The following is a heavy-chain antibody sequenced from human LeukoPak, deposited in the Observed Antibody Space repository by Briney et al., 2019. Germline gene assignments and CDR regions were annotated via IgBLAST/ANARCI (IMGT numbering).Heavy chain of an antibody. CDR3: ARVRRQWLAIYYFDY. CDR2: IFTSGST. J-gene: IGHJ4*02. Sequence: SETLSLTCTVSGGSISTFYWSWIRQPAGKGLEWIGRIFTSGSTNYNPSLKSRVTISVDTSKNQFSLKLSSVTAADTAVYYCARVRRQWLAIYYFDYWGQGTLVTVSS. CDR1: GGSISTFY. D-gene: IGHD6-19*01. V-gene: IGHV4-4*07.